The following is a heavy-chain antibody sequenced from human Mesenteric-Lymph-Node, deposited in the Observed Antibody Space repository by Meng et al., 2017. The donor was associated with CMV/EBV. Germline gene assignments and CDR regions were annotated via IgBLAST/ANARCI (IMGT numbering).Heavy chain of an antibody. CDR3: ARAGSGDYYYYYGMGV. Sequence: GSLRLSCTVSGGSISSYYWSWIRQPPGKGLEWIGYIYYSGSTNYNPSLKSRVTISVDTSKNQFSLKLSSVTAADTAVYYCARAGSGDYYYYYGMGVWGQGTTVTVSS. V-gene: IGHV4-59*01. CDR2: IYYSGST. D-gene: IGHD1-1*01. CDR1: GGSISSYY. J-gene: IGHJ6*02.